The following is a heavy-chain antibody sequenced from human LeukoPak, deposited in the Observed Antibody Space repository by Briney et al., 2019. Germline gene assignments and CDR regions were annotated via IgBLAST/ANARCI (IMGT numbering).Heavy chain of an antibody. Sequence: SETLSLTCTVSGGSISSYYWNWIRQPAGKGLEWIGYIYYSGSTNYNPSLKSRVTISVDTSKNQFSLKLSSVTAADTAVYYCARSGYCSGGSCYPYYFDYWGQGTLVTVSS. V-gene: IGHV4-59*01. CDR3: ARSGYCSGGSCYPYYFDY. J-gene: IGHJ4*02. CDR2: IYYSGST. CDR1: GGSISSYY. D-gene: IGHD2-15*01.